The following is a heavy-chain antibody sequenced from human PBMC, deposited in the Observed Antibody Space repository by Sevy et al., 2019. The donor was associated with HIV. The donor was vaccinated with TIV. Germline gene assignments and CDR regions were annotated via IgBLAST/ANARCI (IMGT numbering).Heavy chain of an antibody. J-gene: IGHJ4*02. CDR2: ISWNSGII. Sequence: GGSLRLSCAASGFTFHDYAMHWVRQAPGKGLEWVSVISWNSGIIDYADSVKGRFTISRDNAKNSLYLQMNSLRAEDTAVYYSAKDIQSGGEVFAEPDYWGQGTLVTVSS. V-gene: IGHV3-9*01. D-gene: IGHD3-10*01. CDR3: AKDIQSGGEVFAEPDY. CDR1: GFTFHDYA.